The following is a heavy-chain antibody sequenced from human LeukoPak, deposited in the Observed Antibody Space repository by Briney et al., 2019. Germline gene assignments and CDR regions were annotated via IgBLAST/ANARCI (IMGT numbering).Heavy chain of an antibody. Sequence: SETLSLTCTVSGGSISSYYWSWIRQPAGKGLEWIGRIYTSGSTNYNPSLKSRVTISVDTSKNQFSLKLSSVTAADTAVYYCARESAGYSSGWTPGYWGQGTLVTVSS. J-gene: IGHJ4*02. CDR1: GGSISSYY. V-gene: IGHV4-4*07. CDR3: ARESAGYSSGWTPGY. D-gene: IGHD6-19*01. CDR2: IYTSGST.